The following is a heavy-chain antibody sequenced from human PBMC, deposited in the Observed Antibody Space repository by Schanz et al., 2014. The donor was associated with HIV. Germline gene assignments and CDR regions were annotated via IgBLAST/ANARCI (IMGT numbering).Heavy chain of an antibody. Sequence: DVHLVESGGGLIKPGRSLRLSCTASGFTFGDYAMSWFRQAPGKGLEWVGFIRSKGYGGTPEYAASVKGRFTISRDNSKNTVYLQAKSLRPEDTAVYYCAKDRNQYDSRYIGKGNYYYYYGMDVWGQGTTVTVSS. CDR3: AKDRNQYDSRYIGKGNYYYYYGMDV. CDR2: IRSKGYGGTP. D-gene: IGHD3-22*01. V-gene: IGHV3-49*05. CDR1: GFTFGDYA. J-gene: IGHJ6*02.